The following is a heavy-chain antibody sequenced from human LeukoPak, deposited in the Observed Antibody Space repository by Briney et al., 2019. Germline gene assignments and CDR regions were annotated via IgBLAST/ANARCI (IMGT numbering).Heavy chain of an antibody. D-gene: IGHD3-9*01. V-gene: IGHV4-34*01. J-gene: IGHJ4*02. CDR3: ARVPNEYYDILTGYLDY. Sequence: PSETLSLTCAVYGGSFSGYYWSWIRQPPGEGLEWIGEINHSGSTNYNPSLKSRVTISVDTSKNQFSLKLSSVTAADTAVYYCARVPNEYYDILTGYLDYWGQGTLVTVSS. CDR1: GGSFSGYY. CDR2: INHSGST.